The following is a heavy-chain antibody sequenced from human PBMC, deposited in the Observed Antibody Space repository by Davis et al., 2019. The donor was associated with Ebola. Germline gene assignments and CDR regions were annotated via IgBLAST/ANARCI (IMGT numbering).Heavy chain of an antibody. Sequence: SETLSLTCTVSGGSITSYYWGWIRQPPGKGLEWIGSIYYSGITYYNPSLKSRVTISVDTSKNQFSLKLSSVTAADTAVYYCARRNLGYSYGYGDYYYGMDVWGQGTTVTVSS. CDR1: GGSITSYY. CDR2: IYYSGIT. V-gene: IGHV4-39*01. D-gene: IGHD5-18*01. J-gene: IGHJ6*02. CDR3: ARRNLGYSYGYGDYYYGMDV.